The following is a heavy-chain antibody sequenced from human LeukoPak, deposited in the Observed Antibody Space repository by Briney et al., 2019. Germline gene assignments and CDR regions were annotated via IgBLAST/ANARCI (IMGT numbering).Heavy chain of an antibody. D-gene: IGHD3-10*01. CDR2: ISSSSSYI. CDR1: GFTFSSYS. J-gene: IGHJ4*02. V-gene: IGHV3-21*01. Sequence: AGGSLRLSCAASGFTFSSYSMNWVRQAPGKGLEWVSSISSSSSYIYYADSVKGRFTISRDNAKNSLYLQMNSLRAEDTAVYYCARGGWFGEFVFDYWGQGTLVTVSS. CDR3: ARGGWFGEFVFDY.